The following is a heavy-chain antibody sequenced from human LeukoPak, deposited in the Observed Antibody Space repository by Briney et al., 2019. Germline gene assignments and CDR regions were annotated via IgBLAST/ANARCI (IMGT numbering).Heavy chain of an antibody. Sequence: GGSLRLSCAASGFTFSSYAMSWVRQAPGKGLEWVSAISGSGGSTYYADSVKGRFTISRDNSKNTLYLQMNSLRAEDTAVYYCAKEGFGGYSSSWYPFDYWGRGTLVTVSS. V-gene: IGHV3-23*01. CDR2: ISGSGGST. D-gene: IGHD6-13*01. CDR3: AKEGFGGYSSSWYPFDY. J-gene: IGHJ4*02. CDR1: GFTFSSYA.